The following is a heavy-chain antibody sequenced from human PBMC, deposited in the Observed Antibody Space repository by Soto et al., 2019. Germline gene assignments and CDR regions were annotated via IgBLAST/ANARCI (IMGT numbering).Heavy chain of an antibody. CDR3: AKVSDMVTTQRGTFYV. Sequence: GSLRLSCAASGFTFSSSAMTWVRQAPGKGLEWVSGIPASGGSSFYADSVKGRFTISRDNSQNTLYLHMNSLRAEDTAAYYCAKVSDMVTTQRGTFYVWGQGALVPVYS. CDR1: GFTFSSSA. CDR2: IPASGGSS. D-gene: IGHD4-17*01. V-gene: IGHV3-23*01. J-gene: IGHJ4*02.